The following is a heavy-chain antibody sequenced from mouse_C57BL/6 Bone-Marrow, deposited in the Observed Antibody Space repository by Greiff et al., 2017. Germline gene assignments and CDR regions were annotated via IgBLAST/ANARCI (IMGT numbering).Heavy chain of an antibody. CDR2: ISSGGSYT. J-gene: IGHJ2*01. D-gene: IGHD1-1*01. V-gene: IGHV5-6*01. CDR1: GFTFSSYG. Sequence: EVMLVESGGDLVKPGGSLKLSCAASGFTFSSYGMSWVRQTPDKRLEWVATISSGGSYTYYPDSVKGRFTISRDNAKNTLYLQMSSLKSEDTAMYCCANHYNTTVDYWGQGTTLTVSS. CDR3: ANHYNTTVDY.